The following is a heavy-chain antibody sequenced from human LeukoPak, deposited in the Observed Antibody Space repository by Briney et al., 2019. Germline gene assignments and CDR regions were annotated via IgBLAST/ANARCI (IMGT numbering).Heavy chain of an antibody. J-gene: IGHJ5*02. V-gene: IGHV3-23*01. CDR2: ISGSGGST. CDR3: AKDLIEWELQGVDP. CDR1: GFTFSSYA. Sequence: GGSLRLSCAASGFTFSSYAMSWVRQAPGKGLEWVSAISGSGGSTYYADSVKGRFTISRDNSKNTLYLQMNSLRAEDTAVYYCAKDLIEWELQGVDPWGQGTLVTVSS. D-gene: IGHD1-26*01.